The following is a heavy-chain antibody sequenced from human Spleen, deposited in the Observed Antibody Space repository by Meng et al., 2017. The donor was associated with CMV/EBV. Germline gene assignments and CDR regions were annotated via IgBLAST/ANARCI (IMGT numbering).Heavy chain of an antibody. CDR3: AKDSVDYYDSSGYYPYPKY. D-gene: IGHD3-22*01. V-gene: IGHV3-48*01. Sequence: GGSLRLSCEASGFTFSSYSMNWVRQAPGKGLEWVSYISSGSGSIFYADSLKGRFTISRDNSKNTLYLQMNSLRAEDTAVYYCAKDSVDYYDSSGYYPYPKYWGQGTLVTVSS. CDR2: ISSGSGSI. J-gene: IGHJ4*02. CDR1: GFTFSSYS.